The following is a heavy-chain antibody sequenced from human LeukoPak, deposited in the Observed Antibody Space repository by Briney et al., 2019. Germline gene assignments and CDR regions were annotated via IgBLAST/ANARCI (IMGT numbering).Heavy chain of an antibody. CDR3: ARDHGFNYYMDV. CDR1: GFTFSSYS. CDR2: ISSSSSYI. J-gene: IGHJ6*03. V-gene: IGHV3-21*01. D-gene: IGHD4-17*01. Sequence: GGSLRLSCAASGFTFSSYSMNWVRQAPGKGLEWVSSISSSSSYIYYADSVKGRFTISRDNAKNSLYLQMNSLRAEDTAVYYCARDHGFNYYMDVWGKGTTVTVSS.